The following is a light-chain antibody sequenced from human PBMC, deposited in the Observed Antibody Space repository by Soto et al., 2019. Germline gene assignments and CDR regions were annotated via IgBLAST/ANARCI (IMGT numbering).Light chain of an antibody. J-gene: IGKJ5*01. CDR3: QQYNKWPIT. CDR1: QNVNNL. CDR2: GAS. Sequence: IVLTQSPASLSVSPGEGATLSCRASQNVNNLLAWYQQKPGRPPRLLIYGASTRATGIPARFSGSGSGTEFTLSISSLQFEDFAVYYCQQYNKWPITFGLGTRLE. V-gene: IGKV3-15*01.